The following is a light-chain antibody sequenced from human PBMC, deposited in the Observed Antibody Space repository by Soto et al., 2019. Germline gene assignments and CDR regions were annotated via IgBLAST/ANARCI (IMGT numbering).Light chain of an antibody. Sequence: QSGLSQSPSAAGSPGQSVTISCTGTSSDIGGYNSVSWYQQHPVKAPKVMIYDVTKRPSGVPDRFSGYKSGNTASLTISGLQAEDEADYYCSSYTSSSTYVFGTGTKVTVL. J-gene: IGLJ1*01. CDR3: SSYTSSSTYV. V-gene: IGLV2-8*01. CDR2: DVT. CDR1: SSDIGGYNS.